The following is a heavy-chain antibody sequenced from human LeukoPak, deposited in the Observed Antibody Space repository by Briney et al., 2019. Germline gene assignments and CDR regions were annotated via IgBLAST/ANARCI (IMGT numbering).Heavy chain of an antibody. J-gene: IGHJ6*02. D-gene: IGHD3-22*01. Sequence: GGSLRLSCAASGFTFSSYWMSWVRQAPGKGLEWVANIKQDGSEKYYVDSVKGRFTIPRDNAKNSLYLQMNSLRAEDTAVYYCARDANYYDSSGYYAYYYYGMDVWGQGTTVTVSS. CDR2: IKQDGSEK. CDR1: GFTFSSYW. V-gene: IGHV3-7*01. CDR3: ARDANYYDSSGYYAYYYYGMDV.